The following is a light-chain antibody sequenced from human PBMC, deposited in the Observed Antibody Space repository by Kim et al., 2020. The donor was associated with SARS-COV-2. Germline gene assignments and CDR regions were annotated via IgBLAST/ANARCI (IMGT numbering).Light chain of an antibody. V-gene: IGLV7-46*01. CDR1: TGTVPGGHF. J-gene: IGLJ2*01. CDR3: LLFYSGVRV. CDR2: DTN. Sequence: PGGTVTLTFASSTGTVPGGHFPYWFQQKPGQVPTTLIYDTNNFHSWTPARFSGSLLGRKAALTLSGAQPEDEAEYYCLLFYSGVRVFGGGTQLTVL.